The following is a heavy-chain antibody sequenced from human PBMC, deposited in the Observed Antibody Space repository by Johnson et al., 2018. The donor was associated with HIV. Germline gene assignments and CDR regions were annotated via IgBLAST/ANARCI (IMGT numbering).Heavy chain of an antibody. Sequence: QVQLVESGGGVVQPGGSLRLLCAASGFTFSSYGMHWVRQAPGKGLEWVAGISNDERNTFYTDSVKGRFSISRDNSKNTVYLQMNSLRAEDTAVYYCAKCRDYDSGGCSNAFDIWGQGTMVTVSS. CDR1: GFTFSSYG. D-gene: IGHD3-22*01. CDR3: AKCRDYDSGGCSNAFDI. J-gene: IGHJ3*02. CDR2: ISNDERNT. V-gene: IGHV3-30*19.